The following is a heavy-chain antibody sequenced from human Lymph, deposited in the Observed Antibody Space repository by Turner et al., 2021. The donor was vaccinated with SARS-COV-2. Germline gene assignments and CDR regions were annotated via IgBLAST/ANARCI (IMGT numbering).Heavy chain of an antibody. V-gene: IGHV1-69*01. CDR1: GGTFSSYA. J-gene: IGHJ3*02. CDR3: ARDTAVAGTLGAFDI. CDR2: IIPIFGTG. Sequence: QVQPVQSGAEVKKPGSSVKVSCKASGGTFSSYAISWVRQAPGQGLEWRGGIIPIFGTGNYAQKFQGRVTITADESTSTAYMELSSLRSEDTAVYYCARDTAVAGTLGAFDIWGQGTMVTVSS. D-gene: IGHD6-19*01.